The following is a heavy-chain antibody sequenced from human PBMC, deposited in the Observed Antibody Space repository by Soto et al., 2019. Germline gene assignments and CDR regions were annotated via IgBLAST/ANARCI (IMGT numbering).Heavy chain of an antibody. V-gene: IGHV3-33*01. CDR2: IWYDGSNT. Sequence: GGSLRLSCAASGFTFSSYGMHWVRQAPCKWLEWVSVIWYDGSNTYYADSVKGRFTISRDNSKNTLYLQMNSLRAEDTAVYYCARDRVTMVRGVSSFTSEYWGQGTMVTVSS. CDR1: GFTFSSYG. J-gene: IGHJ4*02. D-gene: IGHD3-10*01. CDR3: ARDRVTMVRGVSSFTSEY.